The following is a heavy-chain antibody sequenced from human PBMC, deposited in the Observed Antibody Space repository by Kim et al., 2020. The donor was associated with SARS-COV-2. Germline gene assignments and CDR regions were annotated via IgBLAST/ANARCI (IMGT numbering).Heavy chain of an antibody. CDR3: ARVMGGPYGSGSYIYYGMDV. J-gene: IGHJ6*02. V-gene: IGHV3-66*02. D-gene: IGHD3-10*01. CDR2: IYSGGST. CDR1: GFTVSSNY. Sequence: GGSLRLSCAASGFTVSSNYMSWVRQAPGKGLEWVSVIYSGGSTYYADSVKGRFTISRDNSKNTLYLQMNSLRAEDTAVYYCARVMGGPYGSGSYIYYGMDVWGQGTTVTVSS.